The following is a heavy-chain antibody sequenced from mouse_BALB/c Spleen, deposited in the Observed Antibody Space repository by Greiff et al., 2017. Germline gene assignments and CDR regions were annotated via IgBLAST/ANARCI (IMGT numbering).Heavy chain of an antibody. CDR1: GYTFTSYY. J-gene: IGHJ3*01. D-gene: IGHD2-14*01. V-gene: IGHV1S81*02. CDR3: TRNYRYDAVFAY. CDR2: INPSNGGT. Sequence: VKVVESGAELVKPGASVKLSCKASGYTFTSYYMYWVKQRPGQGLEWIGEINPSNGGTNFNEKFKSKATLTVDKSSSTAYMQLSSLTSEDSAVYYCTRNYRYDAVFAYWGQGTLVTVSA.